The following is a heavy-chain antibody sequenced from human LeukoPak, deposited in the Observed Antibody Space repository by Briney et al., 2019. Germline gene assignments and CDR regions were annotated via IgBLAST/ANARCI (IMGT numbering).Heavy chain of an antibody. CDR1: GYILTELS. Sequence: ASVKVSCKVSGYILTELSMHWVRQAPGKGLEWMGGFYPEGGETIYAQKFQGRVTMTEDTSTDTAYMELSSLRSEDTAVYYCATDTDLYYIGAFDIWGQGTMVTVSS. V-gene: IGHV1-24*01. D-gene: IGHD1-26*01. CDR3: ATDTDLYYIGAFDI. J-gene: IGHJ3*02. CDR2: FYPEGGET.